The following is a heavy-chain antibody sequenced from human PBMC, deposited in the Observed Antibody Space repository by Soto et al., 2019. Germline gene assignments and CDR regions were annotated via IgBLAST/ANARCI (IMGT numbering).Heavy chain of an antibody. CDR1: GFTFSSYG. J-gene: IGHJ4*02. CDR2: ISYDGSNK. CDR3: AKDPARAYCSSTSCYGGLFDY. Sequence: PGGSLRLSCAASGFTFSSYGMHWVRQAPGKGLEWVAVISYDGSNKYYADSVKGRFTISRDNSKNTLYLQMNSLRAEDTAVYYCAKDPARAYCSSTSCYGGLFDYWGQGTLVTVSS. D-gene: IGHD2-2*01. V-gene: IGHV3-30*18.